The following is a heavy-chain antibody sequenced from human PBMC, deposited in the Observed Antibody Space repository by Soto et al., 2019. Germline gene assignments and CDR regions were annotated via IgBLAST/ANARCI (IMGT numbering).Heavy chain of an antibody. CDR1: GYTFTSYG. Sequence: ASVKVSCKASGYTFTSYGISWVRQAPGQGLEWMGWISAYNGNTNYAQKLQGRVTMTTDASTSTAYMELRSLRSDDTAVYYCASEGRGWYVVYWGQDTQVTVSS. J-gene: IGHJ4*02. CDR2: ISAYNGNT. D-gene: IGHD6-19*01. CDR3: ASEGRGWYVVY. V-gene: IGHV1-18*01.